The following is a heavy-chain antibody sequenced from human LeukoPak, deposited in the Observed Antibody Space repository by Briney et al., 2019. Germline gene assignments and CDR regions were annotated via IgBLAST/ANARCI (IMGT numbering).Heavy chain of an antibody. J-gene: IGHJ4*02. D-gene: IGHD1-7*01. Sequence: ASVKVSCKASGYTFTGYYMHWVRQAPGQGLEWMGWINPNSGGTNYAQKFQGRVTMTRDTSISTAYMELSRLRSDDTAVYYCARDWVSFRELTDDWGFDYWGQGTLVTVSS. V-gene: IGHV1-2*02. CDR2: INPNSGGT. CDR1: GYTFTGYY. CDR3: ARDWVSFRELTDDWGFDY.